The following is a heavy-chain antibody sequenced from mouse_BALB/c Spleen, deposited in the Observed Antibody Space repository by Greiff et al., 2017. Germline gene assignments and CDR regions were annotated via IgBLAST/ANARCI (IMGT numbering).Heavy chain of an antibody. CDR1: GFTFSDYY. D-gene: IGHD4-1*01. V-gene: IGHV5-4*02. CDR2: ISDGGSYT. J-gene: IGHJ4*01. Sequence: EVKLVESGGGLVKPGGSLKLSCAASGFTFSDYYMYWVRQTPEKRLEWVATISDGGSYTYYPDSVKGRFTISRDNAKNNLYLQMSSLKSEDTAMYYCARDLTGMDYWGQGTSVTVSS. CDR3: ARDLTGMDY.